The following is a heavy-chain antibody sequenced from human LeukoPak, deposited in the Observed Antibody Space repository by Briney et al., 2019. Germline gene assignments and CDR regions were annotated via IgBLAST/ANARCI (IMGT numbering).Heavy chain of an antibody. J-gene: IGHJ5*02. CDR1: GYTFTDYY. CDR2: INPNNAGT. D-gene: IGHD6-13*01. CDR3: ASAVTAAGTVSFDP. Sequence: GASVKVSCKASGYTFTDYYIHWVRQAPGQGLEWVGWINPNNAGTKYAQKFQDRVTVTRDTSTSTAYMELSGPTSDDTAVYYCASAVTAAGTVSFDPWGQGTLVTVSS. V-gene: IGHV1-2*02.